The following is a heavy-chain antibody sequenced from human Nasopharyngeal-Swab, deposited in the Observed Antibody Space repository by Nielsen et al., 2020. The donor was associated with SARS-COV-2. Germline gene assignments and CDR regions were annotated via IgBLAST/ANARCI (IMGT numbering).Heavy chain of an antibody. V-gene: IGHV1-18*01. CDR3: ARDPRGDDAFDI. CDR2: ISAYNGNT. J-gene: IGHJ3*02. D-gene: IGHD3-10*01. CDR1: GYTFTSYG. Sequence: ASVKVSCKASGYTFTSYGISWVRQAPGQGLEWMGWISAYNGNTKYSQKFQGRVTITRDTSASTAYMELSSLRSEDTAVYYCARDPRGDDAFDIWGQGTMVTVSS.